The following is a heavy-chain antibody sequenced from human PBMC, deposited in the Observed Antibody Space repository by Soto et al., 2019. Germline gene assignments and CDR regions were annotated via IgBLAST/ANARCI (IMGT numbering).Heavy chain of an antibody. Sequence: QVQLVESGGGVVQPGRSLRLSCVGSGFIFSNNGMHWVRQTPGKGLEWVAFMSYDGTNKFYADSVKGRFTISRDNSKSTLYLQVDSLRPEDAAVYYCARDPKTSGGQHWAFNYFDSWGQGTLVTVSS. CDR3: ARDPKTSGGQHWAFNYFDS. D-gene: IGHD7-27*01. CDR2: MSYDGTNK. V-gene: IGHV3-30*05. CDR1: GFIFSNNG. J-gene: IGHJ4*02.